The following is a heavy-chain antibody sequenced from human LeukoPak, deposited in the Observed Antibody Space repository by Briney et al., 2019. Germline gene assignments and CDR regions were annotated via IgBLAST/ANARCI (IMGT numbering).Heavy chain of an antibody. V-gene: IGHV3-9*01. CDR1: GFSLGDYA. CDR3: AKGKSIASLWYMDV. J-gene: IGHJ6*03. Sequence: PGGSLRLSCEASGFSLGDYAMHWVRQIPGKGLEWVSGITWDSGTIDYAGSVRGRFTISRDDAKNFLYLQMNTLRPEDTAIYYCAKGKSIASLWYMDVWGKGTTAIVSS. D-gene: IGHD2-2*01. CDR2: ITWDSGTI.